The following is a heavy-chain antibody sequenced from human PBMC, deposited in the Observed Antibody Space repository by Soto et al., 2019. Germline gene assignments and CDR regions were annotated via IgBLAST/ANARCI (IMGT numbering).Heavy chain of an antibody. D-gene: IGHD6-13*01. J-gene: IGHJ6*02. CDR2: ISYDGSNK. V-gene: IGHV3-30*18. CDR1: GFTFSSYG. CDR3: AKVIWGIAAAGTKVYYYYYGMDV. Sequence: VGSLRLSCAASGFTFSSYGMHWVRQAPGKGLEWVAVISYDGSNKYYADSVKGRFTISRDDSKNTLYLQMNSLRAEDPAVYYCAKVIWGIAAAGTKVYYYYYGMDVWGQGTTVTVYS.